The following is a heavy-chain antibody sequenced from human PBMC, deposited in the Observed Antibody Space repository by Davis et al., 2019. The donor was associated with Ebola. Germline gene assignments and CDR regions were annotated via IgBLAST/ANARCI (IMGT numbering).Heavy chain of an antibody. CDR1: GLPFTTYT. V-gene: IGHV3-21*01. D-gene: IGHD3-22*01. CDR3: ARDRDYYDTAAYHPRGWLDL. CDR2: ISSYGDHI. J-gene: IGHJ5*02. Sequence: GGSLRLSCAASGLPFTTYTFNWVRQAPGKGLEWVSSISSYGDHIYYADSVRGRFTVSRENAENSIFLQMNSLRAEDTAVYYCARDRDYYDTAAYHPRGWLDLWGQGTLVIVSS.